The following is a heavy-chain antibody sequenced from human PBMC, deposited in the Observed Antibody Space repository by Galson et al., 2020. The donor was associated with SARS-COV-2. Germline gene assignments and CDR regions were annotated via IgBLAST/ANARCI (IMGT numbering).Heavy chain of an antibody. Sequence: NSGGSLRFSCAASGFTFSDYYMSWIRQAPGKGLEWVSYISSSGNTIYYADSVKGRFTMSRDNAKNSLYLQMNSLRAEDTAVYYCAREVRSSNNDAFDIWGQGTMVTVSS. V-gene: IGHV3-11*04. CDR2: ISSSGNTI. CDR3: AREVRSSNNDAFDI. CDR1: GFTFSDYY. J-gene: IGHJ3*02. D-gene: IGHD6-13*01.